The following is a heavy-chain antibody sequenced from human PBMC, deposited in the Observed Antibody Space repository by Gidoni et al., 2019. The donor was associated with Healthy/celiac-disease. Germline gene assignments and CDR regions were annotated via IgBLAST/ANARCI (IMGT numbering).Heavy chain of an antibody. J-gene: IGHJ4*02. D-gene: IGHD3-9*01. CDR1: GFTFSNAW. V-gene: IGHV3-15*07. CDR2: IKSKTDGGTT. CDR3: TTQYYDILTGYTLQDY. Sequence: EVQLVESGGGLVKPGGSLRLSCAASGFTFSNAWMNWVRPAPGKGLEWVGRIKSKTDGGTTDYAAPVKGRFTISRDDSKNTLYLQMNSLKTEDTAVYYCTTQYYDILTGYTLQDYWGQGTLVTVSS.